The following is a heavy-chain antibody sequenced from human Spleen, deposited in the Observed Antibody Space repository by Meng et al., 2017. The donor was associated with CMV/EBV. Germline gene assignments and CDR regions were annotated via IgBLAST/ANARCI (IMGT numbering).Heavy chain of an antibody. Sequence: SETLSLTCAVYGGSFSGYYWTWIRQPPGKGLEWIGEVNYRQNTNYNPSLKSRVTIFMDTSKKQFSLRLTSVTAADTAVYYCARVLWDCSSTSCFDYWGQGSLVTVSS. J-gene: IGHJ4*02. CDR1: GGSFSGYY. CDR3: ARVLWDCSSTSCFDY. D-gene: IGHD2-2*01. V-gene: IGHV4-34*01. CDR2: VNYRQNT.